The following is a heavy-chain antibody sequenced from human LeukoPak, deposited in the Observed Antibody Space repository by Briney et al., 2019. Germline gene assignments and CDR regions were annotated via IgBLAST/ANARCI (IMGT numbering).Heavy chain of an antibody. V-gene: IGHV3-30-3*01. CDR2: ISYDGSNK. CDR1: GFTFSSYA. D-gene: IGHD4-17*01. J-gene: IGHJ4*02. CDR3: VLSHKDYGDYFGY. Sequence: PGRSLRLSCAASGFTFSSYAMHWVRQAPGKGLEWVAVISYDGSNKYYADSVKGRFTIFRDNSKNTLYLQMNSLRAEDTAVYYCVLSHKDYGDYFGYWGQGTLVTVSS.